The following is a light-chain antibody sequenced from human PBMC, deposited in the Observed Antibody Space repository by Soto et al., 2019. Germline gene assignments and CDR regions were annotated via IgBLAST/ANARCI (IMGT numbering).Light chain of an antibody. CDR1: QGISNW. V-gene: IGKV1-12*01. CDR2: TGS. Sequence: DIQMTQCRSSVSASVGDRVSITCRASQGISNWLAWYQQKPGRAPKLLIYTGSSLQSGVPSRFSGTGSGTDFTLTISSLQPEDVATYYCQQANSFPLTFGGGTKVEIK. J-gene: IGKJ4*01. CDR3: QQANSFPLT.